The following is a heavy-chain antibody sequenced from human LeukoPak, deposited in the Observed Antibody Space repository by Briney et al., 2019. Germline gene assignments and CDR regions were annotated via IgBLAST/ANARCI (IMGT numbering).Heavy chain of an antibody. CDR2: IGSSGATI. CDR3: VRVQVGHLDY. D-gene: IGHD3-16*01. V-gene: IGHV3-11*01. CDR1: GFTFSDYY. Sequence: GGSLRLSCAASGFTFSDYYMSWIRQAPGKGLEWVSYIGSSGATIYYADSMKGRFTISRDNAKNSLYLRMNSVRAEDTAVYYCVRVQVGHLDYWGQGTLVTVSS. J-gene: IGHJ4*02.